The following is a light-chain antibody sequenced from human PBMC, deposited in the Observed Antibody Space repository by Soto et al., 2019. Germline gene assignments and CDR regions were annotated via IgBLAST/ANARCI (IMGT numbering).Light chain of an antibody. CDR1: QSISSW. V-gene: IGKV1-5*01. Sequence: DIQMTQSPSTLSATAGDRVTITCRASQSISSWLAWYQHKPGKAPKLLIYDASNLDSGGPSRFSGSGSGTEFSLTISNLQPDDCATYYCQQYENYWTFGQGTKVDIK. CDR2: DAS. CDR3: QQYENYWT. J-gene: IGKJ1*01.